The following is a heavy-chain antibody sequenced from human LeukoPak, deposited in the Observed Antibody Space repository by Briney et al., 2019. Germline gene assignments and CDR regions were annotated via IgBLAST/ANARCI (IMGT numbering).Heavy chain of an antibody. D-gene: IGHD2-2*01. CDR3: AKSLGYCSSTSCYFNYYYYGIDV. CDR2: ISYDGSNK. Sequence: GGSLRLSCAASGFTFSSYGMHWVRQAPGKGLEWVAVISYDGSNKYYADSVKGRFTISRDNSKNTLYLQMNSLRAEDTAVYYCAKSLGYCSSTSCYFNYYYYGIDVWGQGTTVTVSS. J-gene: IGHJ6*02. V-gene: IGHV3-30*18. CDR1: GFTFSSYG.